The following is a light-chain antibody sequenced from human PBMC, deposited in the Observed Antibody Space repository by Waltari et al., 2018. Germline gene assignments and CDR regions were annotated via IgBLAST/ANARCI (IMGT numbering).Light chain of an antibody. Sequence: QSALTQPASVSGSPGQSVTISCTGASSDIGRYDIVSWYQQHPGNAPKLIICDVSKRPSGVSDRFSCAKSGATASLPISGLQFEDEADYYCCSYAGNYIWVFGGGTRLTVL. CDR3: CSYAGNYIWV. J-gene: IGLJ3*02. CDR2: DVS. CDR1: SSDIGRYDI. V-gene: IGLV2-23*02.